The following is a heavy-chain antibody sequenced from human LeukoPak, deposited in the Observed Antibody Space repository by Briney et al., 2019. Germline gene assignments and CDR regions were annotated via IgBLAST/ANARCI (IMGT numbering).Heavy chain of an antibody. CDR2: IRYDGSNK. D-gene: IGHD3-3*01. CDR3: AKAGSNYDFWSGYYHYFDY. Sequence: GSLRLSCAASGFTFSSYGMHWVRQAPGKGLEWVAFIRYDGSNKYYADSVKGRFTISRDNSKNTLYLQMNSLRAEDTAVYYCAKAGSNYDFWSGYYHYFDYWGQGTLVTVSS. V-gene: IGHV3-30*02. J-gene: IGHJ4*02. CDR1: GFTFSSYG.